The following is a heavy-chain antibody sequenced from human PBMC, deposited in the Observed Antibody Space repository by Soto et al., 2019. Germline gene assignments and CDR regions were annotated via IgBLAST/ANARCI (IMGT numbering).Heavy chain of an antibody. J-gene: IGHJ4*02. Sequence: EVQLLESGGGLVQPGGSLRLSCAASGFTFSSYAMSWVRRAPGKGLEWVSAISGSGGSTYYADSVKGRFTISRDNSKNTLYLQMNSLRAEDTAVYYCARQLYNWNYPQVDWGQGTLVTVSS. V-gene: IGHV3-23*01. CDR3: ARQLYNWNYPQVD. CDR2: ISGSGGST. CDR1: GFTFSSYA. D-gene: IGHD1-7*01.